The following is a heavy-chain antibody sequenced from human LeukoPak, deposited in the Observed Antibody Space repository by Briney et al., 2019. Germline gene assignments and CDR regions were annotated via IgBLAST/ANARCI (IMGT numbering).Heavy chain of an antibody. CDR3: ARSAAAGPRDWFDP. Sequence: ASVKVSCKTSGYTFTTYGITWVRQAPGQGLEWMGWISGYNGNTNCAQKLQDRVTLTTDTSTSTAYMELKSLRSDDTAVYYCARSAAAGPRDWFDPWGRGTLVTVSS. CDR2: ISGYNGNT. D-gene: IGHD6-13*01. V-gene: IGHV1-18*01. J-gene: IGHJ5*02. CDR1: GYTFTTYG.